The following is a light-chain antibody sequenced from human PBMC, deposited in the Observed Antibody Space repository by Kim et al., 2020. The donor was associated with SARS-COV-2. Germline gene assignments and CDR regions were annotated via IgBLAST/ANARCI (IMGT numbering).Light chain of an antibody. V-gene: IGLV1-44*01. CDR1: SSNIGGNS. CDR2: NNY. J-gene: IGLJ3*02. CDR3: STWDDSLNAWV. Sequence: QSVLTQPPSASGTPGQRVSISCSGSSSNIGGNSVNWYQQLPGTAPKLLIYNNYQRPSGVADRFSGSKSGTSASLAISGLQSEDEADFYCSTWDDSLNAWVFGRGTQLTVL.